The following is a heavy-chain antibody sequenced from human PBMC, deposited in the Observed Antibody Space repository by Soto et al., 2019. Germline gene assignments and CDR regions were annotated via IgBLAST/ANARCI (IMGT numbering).Heavy chain of an antibody. J-gene: IGHJ6*02. CDR1: GFTFSSYA. CDR3: AKAYDSSGYPFYYGMDV. CDR2: ISGSGGST. V-gene: IGHV3-23*01. Sequence: PGGSLRLSCAASGFTFSSYAMSWVRQAPGKGLEWVSAISGSGGSTYYADSVKGRFTISRDNSKNTLYLQMNSLRAEDTAVYYCAKAYDSSGYPFYYGMDVWGQGTTVTVSS. D-gene: IGHD3-22*01.